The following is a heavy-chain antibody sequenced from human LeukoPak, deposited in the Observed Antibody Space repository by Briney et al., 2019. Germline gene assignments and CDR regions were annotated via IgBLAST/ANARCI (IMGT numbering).Heavy chain of an antibody. V-gene: IGHV1-46*01. Sequence: ASVKVSCKASGYTFTSYYMHWVRQAPGQGLEWMGIINPSGGSTSYAQKFQGRVTMTRDTSTSTVYMELSSLRSEDTAVYYCARVSCSGGSCSSPGRHYYYYYGMDVWGQGTMVTVSS. D-gene: IGHD2-15*01. CDR1: GYTFTSYY. J-gene: IGHJ6*02. CDR2: INPSGGST. CDR3: ARVSCSGGSCSSPGRHYYYYYGMDV.